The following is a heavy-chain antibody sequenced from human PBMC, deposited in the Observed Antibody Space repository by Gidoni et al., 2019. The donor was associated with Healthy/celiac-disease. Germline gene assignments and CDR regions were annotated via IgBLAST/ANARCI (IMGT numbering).Heavy chain of an antibody. CDR3: ARDSKDCSSTSCQNYYYYYMDV. CDR2: ISYEGSNK. V-gene: IGHV3-30*11. CDR1: GFTCSSYA. J-gene: IGHJ6*03. D-gene: IGHD2-2*01. Sequence: QVQLVESGGGVVQPGRSLRLSCAASGFTCSSYAMHWVRQAPGKGLEWVAVISYEGSNKYYAVSVTGRFTISRDNSKNTLYLQMNSLRAEDTAVYYCARDSKDCSSTSCQNYYYYYMDVWGKGTTVTVSS.